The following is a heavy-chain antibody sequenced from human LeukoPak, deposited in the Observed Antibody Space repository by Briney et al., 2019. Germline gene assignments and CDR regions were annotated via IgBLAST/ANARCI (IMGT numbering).Heavy chain of an antibody. CDR1: GFTFDDYA. J-gene: IGHJ4*02. CDR2: ISWNSGSI. CDR3: VSGEINDFFNY. D-gene: IGHD1-1*01. Sequence: PGRSLRLSCAASGFTFDDYAMHWVRQAPGKGLEWVSGISWNSGSIGYADSVKGRFTISRDNAKNTLSLQMNSLRAEDTAVYYCVSGEINDFFNYWGQGTLVTVSS. V-gene: IGHV3-9*01.